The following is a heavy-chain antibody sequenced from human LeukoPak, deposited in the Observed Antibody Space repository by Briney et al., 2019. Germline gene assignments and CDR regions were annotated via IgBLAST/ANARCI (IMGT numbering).Heavy chain of an antibody. J-gene: IGHJ6*03. CDR3: ARDPYPQIGFVYMDV. V-gene: IGHV1-69*13. D-gene: IGHD3-3*01. Sequence: AASVKVSCKASGYTFTGYGISWVRQAPGQGLEWMGGIIPIFGTANYAQKFQGRVTITADESTSTAYMELSSLRSEDTAVYYCARDPYPQIGFVYMDVWGKGTTVTISS. CDR1: GYTFTGYG. CDR2: IIPIFGTA.